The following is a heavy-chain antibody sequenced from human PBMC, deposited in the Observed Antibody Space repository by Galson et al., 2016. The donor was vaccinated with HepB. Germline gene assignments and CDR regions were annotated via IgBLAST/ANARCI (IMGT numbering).Heavy chain of an antibody. Sequence: SLRLSCAASGLSFHTYCMHWVRQAPGKGLEWVSVIDDNGANIYYADSVKGRFTISRDNSDNTLSLQMNRLRAEDTARYYCVRDFDYWGRGTQVTVSS. CDR1: GLSFHTYC. CDR3: VRDFDY. V-gene: IGHV3-23*01. CDR2: IDDNGANI. J-gene: IGHJ4*02.